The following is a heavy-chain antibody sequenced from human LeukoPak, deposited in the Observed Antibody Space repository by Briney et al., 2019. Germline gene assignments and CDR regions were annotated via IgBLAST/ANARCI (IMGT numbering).Heavy chain of an antibody. CDR1: GFTFIDYD. V-gene: IGHV3-13*01. Sequence: GSLRLSCSASGFTFIDYDMHWVRQVIGKGLECVSAIGIRGDTHYSGSVKGRFTISRENAESSLYLQMNSLRAEDTAVYYCARGGIQVSGIDEFDYWGQGTLVTVSS. CDR2: IGIRGDT. D-gene: IGHD6-19*01. J-gene: IGHJ4*02. CDR3: ARGGIQVSGIDEFDY.